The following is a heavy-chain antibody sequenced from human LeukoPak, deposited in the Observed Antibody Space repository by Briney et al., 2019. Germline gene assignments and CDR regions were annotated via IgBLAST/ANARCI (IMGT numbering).Heavy chain of an antibody. V-gene: IGHV3-66*02. CDR2: IYSGGST. D-gene: IGHD5-24*01. J-gene: IGHJ4*02. Sequence: QPGGSLGLSCAASGFTVSSNYMSWVRQAPGKGLEWVSVIYSGGSTYYADSVKGRFTISRDNSKNTLYLQMNSLRAEDTAVYYCARDRDGYNYYYFDYWGQGTLVTVSS. CDR3: ARDRDGYNYYYFDY. CDR1: GFTVSSNY.